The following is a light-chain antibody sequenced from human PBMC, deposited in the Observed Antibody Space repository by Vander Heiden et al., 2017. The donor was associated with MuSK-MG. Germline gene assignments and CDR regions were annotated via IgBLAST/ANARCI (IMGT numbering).Light chain of an antibody. Sequence: DIQMTQSPSSMSASVGDRVTMTCRASQSISTSLNWYQQIPGRAPKLLIYAASNLQSGVPSRFAGSGSGTDFTLTISNLQREDFATYFCQQSNDYPLTFGGGTKLEI. J-gene: IGKJ4*01. CDR2: AAS. CDR3: QQSNDYPLT. CDR1: QSISTS. V-gene: IGKV1-39*01.